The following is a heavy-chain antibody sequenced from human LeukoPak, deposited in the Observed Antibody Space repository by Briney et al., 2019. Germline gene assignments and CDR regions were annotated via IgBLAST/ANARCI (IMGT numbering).Heavy chain of an antibody. J-gene: IGHJ4*02. CDR2: INPSGGST. D-gene: IGHD6-19*01. V-gene: IGHV1-46*01. Sequence: GASVKVSCTASGYTFTSYYMHWVRQAPGQGLEWMGIINPSGGSTNYAQKFQGRVTMTRDMSTSTVYMELSSLRSEDTAEYYCARDGVAGIYYFDYWGQGTLVNVSS. CDR1: GYTFTSYY. CDR3: ARDGVAGIYYFDY.